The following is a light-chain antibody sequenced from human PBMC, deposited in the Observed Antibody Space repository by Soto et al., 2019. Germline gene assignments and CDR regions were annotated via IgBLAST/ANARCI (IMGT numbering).Light chain of an antibody. CDR2: GTN. CDR3: VLFMGGGQGV. Sequence: QTVVTQEPSFSVSPGGTVTLTCGLTSGSVSTNYYPSWYQQTPGQTPRTLIYGTNTRSSGVPNRFSGSILGNKAALTITGAQADDESDYYCVLFMGGGQGVFGGGTKLTVL. CDR1: SGSVSTNYY. J-gene: IGLJ3*02. V-gene: IGLV8-61*01.